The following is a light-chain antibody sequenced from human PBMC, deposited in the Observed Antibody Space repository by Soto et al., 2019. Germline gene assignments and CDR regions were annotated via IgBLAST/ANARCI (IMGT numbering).Light chain of an antibody. V-gene: IGLV1-36*01. CDR2: YDD. J-gene: IGLJ1*01. CDR3: AAWDDSLNIYV. Sequence: QSVLTQPPSVSEAPRQRVTISCSGSNSNVGNNGVNWYQQLPGKAPKLLIYYDDLLPSGVSDRFSGSKSATSASLAISGLQSGDEADYYCAAWDDSLNIYVFGTGTKVTVL. CDR1: NSNVGNNG.